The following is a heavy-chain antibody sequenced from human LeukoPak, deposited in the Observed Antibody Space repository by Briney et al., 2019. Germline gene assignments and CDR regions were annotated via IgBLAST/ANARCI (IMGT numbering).Heavy chain of an antibody. J-gene: IGHJ4*02. V-gene: IGHV4-34*01. CDR2: INHSGST. CDR1: GGSFSDYY. Sequence: SETLSLTCAVYGGSFSDYYWSWIRQPPGKGLEWIGEINHSGSTNYTPSLKSRVNISVDTSKNQFSLKLRSVTAADTAVYYCARGHCSSTSCYLGGRSYFDYWGQGTLVTVSS. D-gene: IGHD2-2*01. CDR3: ARGHCSSTSCYLGGRSYFDY.